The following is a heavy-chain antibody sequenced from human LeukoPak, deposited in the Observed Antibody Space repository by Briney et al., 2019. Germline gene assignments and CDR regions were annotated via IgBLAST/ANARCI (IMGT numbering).Heavy chain of an antibody. J-gene: IGHJ4*02. D-gene: IGHD1-26*01. CDR1: GYTLTELS. CDR2: FDPEDGET. V-gene: IGHV1-24*01. Sequence: GASVKVSCKVSGYTLTELSMHWVRQAPGKGLEWMGGFDPEDGETIYAQKFQGRVTMTEDTSTDTAYMELSSLRSEDTAVYYCATAFRGSYYCDYWGQGTLVTVSS. CDR3: ATAFRGSYYCDY.